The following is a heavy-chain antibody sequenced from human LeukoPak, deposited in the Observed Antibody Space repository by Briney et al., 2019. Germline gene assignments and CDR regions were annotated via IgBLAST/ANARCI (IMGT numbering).Heavy chain of an antibody. CDR2: IYYSGTT. Sequence: SETLSLTCIVSGDSISPYSWTWIRQLPGKGLEWIGNIYYSGTTNYNPSLKSRVTISVDTSKNQFSLKLSSVTAADTAVYYCARDNDYGGNPGAFDIWGQGTMVTVSS. V-gene: IGHV4-59*01. D-gene: IGHD4-23*01. CDR3: ARDNDYGGNPGAFDI. CDR1: GDSISPYS. J-gene: IGHJ3*02.